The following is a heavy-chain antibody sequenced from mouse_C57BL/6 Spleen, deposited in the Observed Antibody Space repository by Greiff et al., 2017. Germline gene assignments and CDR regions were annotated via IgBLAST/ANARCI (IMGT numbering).Heavy chain of an antibody. V-gene: IGHV1-19*01. CDR3: ASGFYAMDD. Sequence: EVQLQQSGPVLVKPGASVKMSCKASGYTFTDYYMNWVKQSHGKSLEWIGVINPYNGGTSYNQKFKGKATLTVDKSSSTAYMELNSLTSEDSAVYYCASGFYAMDDWGQGTSVTVSS. J-gene: IGHJ4*01. CDR1: GYTFTDYY. CDR2: INPYNGGT.